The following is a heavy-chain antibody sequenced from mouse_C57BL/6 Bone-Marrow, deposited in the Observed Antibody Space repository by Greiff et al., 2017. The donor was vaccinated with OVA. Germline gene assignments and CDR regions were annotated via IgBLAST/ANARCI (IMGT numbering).Heavy chain of an antibody. CDR2: IHPNRGCT. J-gene: IGHJ4*01. CDR3: AIFPHDYYSSSTYYAMDY. D-gene: IGHD1-1*01. CDR1: GYTFTSYW. V-gene: IGHV1-64*01. Sequence: QVQLQQPGAELVKPGASVKLSCKASGYTFTSYWMHWVKQRPGQGLEWIGMIHPNRGCTNYTEKFKSKATMSVDQSSSTAYMQLSSLTSEDSAVYYCAIFPHDYYSSSTYYAMDYWGQGTSVTVSS.